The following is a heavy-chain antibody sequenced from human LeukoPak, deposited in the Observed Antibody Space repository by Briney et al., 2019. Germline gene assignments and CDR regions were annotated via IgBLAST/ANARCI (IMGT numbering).Heavy chain of an antibody. Sequence: SETLSLTCTVSGGSISSYYWSWIRQPPGKGLEWIGYIYTSGSTNYNPSLKSRVTISVDTSKNQFSLKLSSVTAADTAVYYCARQTYYYYGMDVWGQGTTVTVSS. CDR2: IYTSGST. CDR1: GGSISSYY. J-gene: IGHJ6*02. CDR3: ARQTYYYYGMDV. V-gene: IGHV4-4*09.